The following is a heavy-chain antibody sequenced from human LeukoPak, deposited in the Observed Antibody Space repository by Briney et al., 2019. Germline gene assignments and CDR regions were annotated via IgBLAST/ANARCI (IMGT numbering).Heavy chain of an antibody. CDR1: GASVSSSSYY. Sequence: SETLSLTCTVSGASVSSSSYYWSWIRQPAGKGLEWIGRIYTSGSTNYNPSLKSRVTMSVDTSKNQFSLKLSSVTAADTAVYYCAREGGGIYRLWGQGTPVTVSS. J-gene: IGHJ4*02. V-gene: IGHV4-61*02. CDR3: AREGGGIYRL. CDR2: IYTSGST. D-gene: IGHD6-13*01.